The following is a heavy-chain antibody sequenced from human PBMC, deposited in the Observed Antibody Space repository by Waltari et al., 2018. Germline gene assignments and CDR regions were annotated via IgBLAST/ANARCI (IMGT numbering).Heavy chain of an antibody. CDR3: ARDSGSLFAFDF. CDR1: GSSLTSGYK. CDR2: IYHTGST. J-gene: IGHJ3*01. V-gene: IGHV4-38-2*02. D-gene: IGHD6-19*01. Sequence: QVQLQESGPGLVKPSETLSLICSVPGSSLTSGYKWGWIRQSPGKGLEWIGNIYHTGSTYYNPSLASRATLSVDTSKNQFSLMVTSVTAADTAVYYCARDSGSLFAFDFWGQGTMVTVSS.